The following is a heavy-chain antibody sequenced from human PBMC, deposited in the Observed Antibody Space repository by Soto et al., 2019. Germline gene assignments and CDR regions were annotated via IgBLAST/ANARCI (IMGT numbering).Heavy chain of an antibody. CDR2: IIPIFGTA. D-gene: IGHD3-3*01. J-gene: IGHJ6*02. CDR3: AGGVVIMESYYYYGRDV. Sequence: SVKVSCKASGGTFSSYAISWVRQAPGQGLEWMGGIIPIFGTANYAQKFQGRVTITADKSTSTAYMELSSLRSEDTAVYYCAGGVVIMESYYYYGRDVWGQGNTVTV. V-gene: IGHV1-69*06. CDR1: GGTFSSYA.